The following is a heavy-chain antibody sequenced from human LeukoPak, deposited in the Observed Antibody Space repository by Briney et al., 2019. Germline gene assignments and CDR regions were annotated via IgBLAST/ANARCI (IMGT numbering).Heavy chain of an antibody. V-gene: IGHV4-59*08. D-gene: IGHD6-19*01. J-gene: IGHJ5*02. CDR3: ASTQYSSGWSWFDI. CDR1: GGSIRSYY. CDR2: IYYSGST. Sequence: SETLSLTCTVSGGSIRSYYWSWIRQPPGKGLEWIGYIYYSGSTNYNPSLKSRVTISVDTSKNHFSLKLSSVTAADTAVYYCASTQYSSGWSWFDIWGQGTLVTVSS.